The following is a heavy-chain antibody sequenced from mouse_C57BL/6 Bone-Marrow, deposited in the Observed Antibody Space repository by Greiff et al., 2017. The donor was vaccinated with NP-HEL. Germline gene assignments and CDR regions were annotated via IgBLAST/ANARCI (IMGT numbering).Heavy chain of an antibody. Sequence: EVKVVESGGGLVQPGESLKLSCESNEYEFPSHDMSWVRKTPEKRLELVAAINSDGGSTYYPDTMERRFIISRDNTKKTLYLQRSSLRSEDTALYYCARHYDYDDGWYFDVWGTGTTVTVSS. CDR2: INSDGGST. CDR1: EYEFPSHD. J-gene: IGHJ1*03. CDR3: ARHYDYDDGWYFDV. D-gene: IGHD2-4*01. V-gene: IGHV5-2*01.